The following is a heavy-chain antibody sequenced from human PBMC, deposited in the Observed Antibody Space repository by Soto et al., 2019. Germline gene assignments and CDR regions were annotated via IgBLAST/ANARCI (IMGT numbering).Heavy chain of an antibody. D-gene: IGHD3-10*01. J-gene: IGHJ6*02. V-gene: IGHV3-33*01. CDR2: IWYDGSNK. CDR3: ARDTARAMVRIYDGMDV. CDR1: GFTFSSYG. Sequence: QVQLVESGGGVVQPGRSLRLSCAASGFTFSSYGMHWVRQAPGKGLEWVAVIWYDGSNKYYADSVKGRFTISRDNSKNXXYLQMNRLRAEDTAVYYCARDTARAMVRIYDGMDVWGQGTTVTVSS.